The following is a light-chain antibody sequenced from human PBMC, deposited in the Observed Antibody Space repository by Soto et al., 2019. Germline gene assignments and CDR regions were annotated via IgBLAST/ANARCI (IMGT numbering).Light chain of an antibody. CDR2: WTS. CDR3: QQYFNSPRT. Sequence: DIVMTQSPDSLAVSLGERATINWKSSQTLLDSSNNKASLSWYQQKPGQPPKLLIYWTSTREFGVPDRFSGSGSGTDFTLTISSLQAEDVAVYYCQQYFNSPRTFGHGTKVDIK. CDR1: QTLLDSSNNKAS. J-gene: IGKJ1*01. V-gene: IGKV4-1*01.